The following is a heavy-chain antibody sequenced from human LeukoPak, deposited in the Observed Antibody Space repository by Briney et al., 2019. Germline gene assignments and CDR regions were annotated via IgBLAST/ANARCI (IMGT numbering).Heavy chain of an antibody. CDR2: IIPILGIA. CDR1: GGTFSSYA. Sequence: SVKVSCKASGGTFSSYAISWVRQAPGQGLEWMGRIIPILGIANYAQKFQGRVTITADKSTSTAYMELSSLRSEDTAVYYCARDLDHVVVPAAKNAFDIWGQGTMVTVSS. V-gene: IGHV1-69*04. D-gene: IGHD2-2*01. J-gene: IGHJ3*02. CDR3: ARDLDHVVVPAAKNAFDI.